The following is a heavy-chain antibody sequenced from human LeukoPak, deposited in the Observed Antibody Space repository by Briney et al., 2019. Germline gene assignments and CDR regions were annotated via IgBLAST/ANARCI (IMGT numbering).Heavy chain of an antibody. J-gene: IGHJ6*03. V-gene: IGHV1-69*01. CDR3: ARVASVVVPAAIHYYYYMDV. Sequence: SVKVSCKASGGTFSSYAISWVRQAPGQGLEWMGGIIPIFGTANYAQKFQGRVTITADESTSTAYMELSSLRSEDTAVYYCARVASVVVPAAIHYYYYMDVWGKGTTVTVSS. CDR1: GGTFSSYA. D-gene: IGHD2-2*01. CDR2: IIPIFGTA.